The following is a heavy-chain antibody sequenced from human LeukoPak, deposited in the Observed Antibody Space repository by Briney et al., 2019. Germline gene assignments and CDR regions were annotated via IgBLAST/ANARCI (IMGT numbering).Heavy chain of an antibody. CDR3: ARSIPYIRIAAAGLKNWFDP. J-gene: IGHJ5*02. CDR2: INPNSGGT. Sequence: GASVKVSCKASGYTFTGYYMHWVRQAPGQGLEWMGWINPNSGGTNYAQKFQGRVTMTRDTSISTAYMELSRLRSDDTAVYYCARSIPYIRIAAAGLKNWFDPWGQGTLVTVSS. CDR1: GYTFTGYY. D-gene: IGHD6-13*01. V-gene: IGHV1-2*02.